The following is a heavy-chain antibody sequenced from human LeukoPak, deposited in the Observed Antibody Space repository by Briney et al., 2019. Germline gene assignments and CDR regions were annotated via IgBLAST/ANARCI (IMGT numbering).Heavy chain of an antibody. Sequence: PSETLSLTRTVSGGSISSYYWSSIRQPAGKGLEWIGRIYTSGSTNYNPSLKSRVTMSVDTSKNQFSLKLSSVTAADTAVYYCARDNYGDYGPPFYYYGMDVWGQGTTVTVSS. J-gene: IGHJ6*02. CDR1: GGSISSYY. CDR3: ARDNYGDYGPPFYYYGMDV. CDR2: IYTSGST. D-gene: IGHD4-17*01. V-gene: IGHV4-4*07.